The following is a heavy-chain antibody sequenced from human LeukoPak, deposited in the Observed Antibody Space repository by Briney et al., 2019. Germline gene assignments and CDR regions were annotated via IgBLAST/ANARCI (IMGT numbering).Heavy chain of an antibody. CDR2: IIPIFGTA. CDR3: ARGPFPRYSYGHNWFDP. J-gene: IGHJ5*02. Sequence: SVKVSCKASGGTFSSYAISWVRQAPGQGLEWMGGIIPIFGTANYAQKFQGRVTITTDESTSTAYMELSSLRSEDTAVYYCARGPFPRYSYGHNWFDPWGQGTLVTVSS. CDR1: GGTFSSYA. D-gene: IGHD5-18*01. V-gene: IGHV1-69*05.